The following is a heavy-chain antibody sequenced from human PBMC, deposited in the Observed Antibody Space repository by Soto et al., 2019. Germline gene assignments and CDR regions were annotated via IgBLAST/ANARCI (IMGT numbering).Heavy chain of an antibody. CDR1: CASIRSYH. CDR2: LQHTGNT. V-gene: IGHV4-4*07. CDR3: AKAGSSRRGFDQ. Sequence: QVQLQESGPGLVKPSETLSLTCAVSCASIRSYHCSWLRQPAGQGLEWIGRLQHTGNTTYNPSLKSRVTRSVDTSKNQISLKMTSVTAADTAVYFCAKAGSSRRGFDQWGQGILVIVSS. D-gene: IGHD3-10*01. J-gene: IGHJ5*02.